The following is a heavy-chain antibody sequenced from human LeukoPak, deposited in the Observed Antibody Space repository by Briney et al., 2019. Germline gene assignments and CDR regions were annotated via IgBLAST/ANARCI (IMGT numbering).Heavy chain of an antibody. CDR3: ARNQGPTVTTVVADP. J-gene: IGHJ5*02. D-gene: IGHD4-17*01. Sequence: GASVKVSCTASGYTFTGYYMHWVRQAPGQGLEWMGWINPNSGGTNYAQKFQGRVTMTRDTSISTAYMELSRLRSDDTAVYYCARNQGPTVTTVVADPWGQGTLVTVSS. CDR1: GYTFTGYY. CDR2: INPNSGGT. V-gene: IGHV1-2*02.